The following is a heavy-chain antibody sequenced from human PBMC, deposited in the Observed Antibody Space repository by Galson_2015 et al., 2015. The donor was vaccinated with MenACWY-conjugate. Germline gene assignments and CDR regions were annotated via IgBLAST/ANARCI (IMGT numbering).Heavy chain of an antibody. V-gene: IGHV4-39*01. CDR1: GGSISSRDHY. J-gene: IGHJ3*02. CDR2: IHCSGGT. Sequence: ETLSLPCPVSGGSISSRDHYCAWIRPPPGKGLEWIGNIHCSGGTYYNPSLRSRLTTSVDTSKNKFSLKLSTVTAADTAVYYCARRRPLDIGGCFDIWGQGTIVTVAS. CDR3: ARRRPLDIGGCFDI. D-gene: IGHD2-2*03.